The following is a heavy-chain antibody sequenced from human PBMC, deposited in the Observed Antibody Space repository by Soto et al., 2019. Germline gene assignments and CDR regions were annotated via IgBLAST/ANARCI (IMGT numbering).Heavy chain of an antibody. D-gene: IGHD3-16*01. CDR3: ARVQIRKRLRGDDFDM. CDR2: ISYDGSNK. V-gene: IGHV3-30*04. J-gene: IGHJ3*02. CDR1: GFTFSSYA. Sequence: GGSLRISCAASGFTFSSYAMHWVRQAPGKGLEWVAVISYDGSNKYYADSVKGRFTISRDNSKNTLYLQMNSLRAEDTDVYYCARVQIRKRLRGDDFDMWGQGTMGTVSS.